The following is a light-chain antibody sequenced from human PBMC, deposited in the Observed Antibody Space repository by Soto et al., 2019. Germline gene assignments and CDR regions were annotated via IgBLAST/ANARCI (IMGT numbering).Light chain of an antibody. CDR3: QQYNSSPRT. J-gene: IGKJ1*01. Sequence: DIQMTQSPSTLSASVGDRVTISCGASQSISTWLAWYQQKPGKAPKPLIYDAFSLASGVPSRFSGSGSGTEFTLTISSLQPDDFATYYCQQYNSSPRTFGQGTKVDIK. CDR1: QSISTW. CDR2: DAF. V-gene: IGKV1-5*01.